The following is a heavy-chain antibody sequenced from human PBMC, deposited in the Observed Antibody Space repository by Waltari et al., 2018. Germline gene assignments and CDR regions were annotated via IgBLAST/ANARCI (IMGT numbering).Heavy chain of an antibody. J-gene: IGHJ4*02. D-gene: IGHD1-26*01. Sequence: QVQLVESGGGVVQPGRSLRLSCAASGFPFSTYCRPWVRQAPGKGLEWVAFISDDGNYTYYADSVKGRFTISRDNSKNTVFLQMNSLKSEDTAVYYCARRGWEILRGFDYWGQGTLVTVSS. V-gene: IGHV3-30*03. CDR3: ARRGWEILRGFDY. CDR1: GFPFSTYC. CDR2: ISDDGNYT.